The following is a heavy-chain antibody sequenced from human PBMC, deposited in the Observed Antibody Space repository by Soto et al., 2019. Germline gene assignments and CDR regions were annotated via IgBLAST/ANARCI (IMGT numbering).Heavy chain of an antibody. CDR3: SSGVYDFWSDYYYYYFQS. CDR1: GGSISSYY. J-gene: IGHJ1*01. D-gene: IGHD3-3*01. CDR2: IYYSGST. V-gene: IGHV4-59*08. Sequence: SETLSLTCTVPGGSISSYYWSWIRQPPGKGLEWIGYIYYSGSTNYNPSLKSRVTMSVDTSKNQFSLKLTSVTAADTAIYYCSSGVYDFWSDYYYYYFQSWSQGTLVTVSS.